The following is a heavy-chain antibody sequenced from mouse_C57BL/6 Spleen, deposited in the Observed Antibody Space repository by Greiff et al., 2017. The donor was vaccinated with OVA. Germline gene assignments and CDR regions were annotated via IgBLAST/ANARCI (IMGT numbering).Heavy chain of an antibody. Sequence: VQLQQSGPELVKPGASVKIPCKASGYTFTDYNMDWVKQSHGKSLEWIGDINPNNGGTIYNQKFKDKATLTADKSSSTVYMELSRLTSEDSAVYFCARHGTGTGAYFDYWGQGTTLTVSS. J-gene: IGHJ2*01. V-gene: IGHV1-18*01. CDR3: ARHGTGTGAYFDY. D-gene: IGHD4-1*01. CDR2: INPNNGGT. CDR1: GYTFTDYN.